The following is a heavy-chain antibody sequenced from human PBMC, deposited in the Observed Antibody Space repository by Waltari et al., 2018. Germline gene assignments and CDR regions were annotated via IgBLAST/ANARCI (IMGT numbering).Heavy chain of an antibody. CDR2: IWFDGSDK. CDR3: ARKTSALYFDY. CDR1: GFSFSSYG. V-gene: IGHV3-33*08. J-gene: IGHJ4*02. D-gene: IGHD2-2*01. Sequence: QVQLVEAGGGVVQPGRSLRLPRAASGFSFSSYGMHWVRQAPGKGLEWMAVIWFDGSDKYYADAVKGRFTISRDNSKNTLYLQMNSLRAEDTAVYYCARKTSALYFDYWGQGALVTVSS.